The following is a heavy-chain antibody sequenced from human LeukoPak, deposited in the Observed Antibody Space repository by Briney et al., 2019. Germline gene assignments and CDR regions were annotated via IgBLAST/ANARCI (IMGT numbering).Heavy chain of an antibody. D-gene: IGHD3-22*01. V-gene: IGHV1-8*01. CDR2: MSPNSGNT. J-gene: IGHJ4*02. Sequence: ASVKVSCKASGYTSTSYDINWVRQATGQGLEWMGWMSPNSGNTGYAQKFQGRVTMTRNTSISTAYMELSSLRSEDTAVYYCARSYMIVRDGSVGYWGQGTLVTVSS. CDR3: ARSYMIVRDGSVGY. CDR1: GYTSTSYD.